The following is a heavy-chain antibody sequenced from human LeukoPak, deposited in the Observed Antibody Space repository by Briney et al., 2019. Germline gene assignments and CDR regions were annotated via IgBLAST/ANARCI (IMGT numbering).Heavy chain of an antibody. J-gene: IGHJ4*02. CDR2: INHSGST. Sequence: PSETLSLTCAVYGESFSGYYWTWIRQPPGKGLEWIGEINHSGSTNYNPSLKSRVTISLDTSKNQFSLRLSSMTAADTAVYYCATVSRRLIYDFSSGRTRPYYIDYWGQGTLVTVSS. V-gene: IGHV4-34*01. CDR1: GESFSGYY. D-gene: IGHD3-3*01. CDR3: ATVSRRLIYDFSSGRTRPYYIDY.